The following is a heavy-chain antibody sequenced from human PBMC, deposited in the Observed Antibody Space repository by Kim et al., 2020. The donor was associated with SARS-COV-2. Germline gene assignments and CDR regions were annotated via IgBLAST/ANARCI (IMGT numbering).Heavy chain of an antibody. V-gene: IGHV3-48*02. CDR2: ISSSSSTI. CDR3: ARAQSPYSSSWTFDY. D-gene: IGHD6-13*01. J-gene: IGHJ4*02. CDR1: GFTFSSYS. Sequence: GGSLRLSCAASGFTFSSYSMNWVRQAPGKGLEWVSYISSSSSTIYYADSVKGRFTISRDNAKNSLYLQMNSLRDEDTAVYYCARAQSPYSSSWTFDYWGQGTLVTVSS.